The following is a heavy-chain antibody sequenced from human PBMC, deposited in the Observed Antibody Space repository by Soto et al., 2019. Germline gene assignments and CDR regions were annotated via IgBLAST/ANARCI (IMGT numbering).Heavy chain of an antibody. J-gene: IGHJ5*02. D-gene: IGHD6-13*01. CDR2: TYYRSKWYN. CDR1: GDSFSSNSAA. CDR3: ATCIAAAGRVFDWFDP. Sequence: LSQTLSLTYAISGDSFSSNSAACNWIRQSPSRGLEWLGRTYYRSKWYNDYAVSVKSRITINPDTSKNQFSLQLNSVTPEDTAVYYCATCIAAAGRVFDWFDPWGQGTLVTVSS. V-gene: IGHV6-1*01.